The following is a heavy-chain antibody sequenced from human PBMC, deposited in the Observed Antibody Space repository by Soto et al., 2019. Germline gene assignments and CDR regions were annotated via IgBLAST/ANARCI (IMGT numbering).Heavy chain of an antibody. CDR1: GGSISSYY. D-gene: IGHD6-13*01. Sequence: ETLSLTCTVSGGSISSYYWSWIRQPPGNGLEWIGYIYYSGSTNYNPSLKSRVTISVDTSKNQCSLKLSSVTAADTAVYYCARDSSSSFPYAFDIWGQGTMVTVSS. J-gene: IGHJ3*02. V-gene: IGHV4-59*01. CDR3: ARDSSSSFPYAFDI. CDR2: IYYSGST.